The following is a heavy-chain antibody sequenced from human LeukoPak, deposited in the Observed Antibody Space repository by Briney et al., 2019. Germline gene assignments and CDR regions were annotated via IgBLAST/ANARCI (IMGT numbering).Heavy chain of an antibody. J-gene: IGHJ4*02. CDR1: DFSFTSYG. Sequence: ASVKVSCKASDFSFTSYGMSWVRQAPGQGLEWMGWISAYNGNTNYAQKLQGRVTMTTDTSTSTAYMELRSLRSDDTAVYYCARAPGSYYAADYWGQGTLVTVSS. CDR3: ARAPGSYYAADY. CDR2: ISAYNGNT. V-gene: IGHV1-18*01. D-gene: IGHD1-26*01.